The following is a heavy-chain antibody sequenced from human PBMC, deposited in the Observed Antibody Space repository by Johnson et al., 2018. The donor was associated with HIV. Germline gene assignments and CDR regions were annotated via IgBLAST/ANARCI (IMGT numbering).Heavy chain of an antibody. CDR3: AKDLSSGYLMGAFDI. CDR1: GFTFDDYG. V-gene: IGHV3-23*04. Sequence: VQLVESGGGVVRPGGSLRLSCEASGFTFDDYGLSWVRQAPGKGLEWVSAISGSGASTYSADSVKGRFTISRDNSKNTLYLQMNSLRAEDTAVYYCAKDLSSGYLMGAFDIWGQGTMVTVSS. J-gene: IGHJ3*02. D-gene: IGHD3-22*01. CDR2: ISGSGAST.